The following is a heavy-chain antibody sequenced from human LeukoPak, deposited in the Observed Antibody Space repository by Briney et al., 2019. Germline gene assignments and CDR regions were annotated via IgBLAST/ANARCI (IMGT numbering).Heavy chain of an antibody. J-gene: IGHJ4*02. Sequence: WASVKVSCKASGGTFSSYAISWVRQAPGQGLEWMGGIIPIFGTANYAQKFQGRVTITADESTSTAYMELSSLRSEDTAVYYCARDYSERWGYSGYGYFDYWGQGTLVTVSS. V-gene: IGHV1-69*13. CDR1: GGTFSSYA. CDR3: ARDYSERWGYSGYGYFDY. CDR2: IIPIFGTA. D-gene: IGHD5-12*01.